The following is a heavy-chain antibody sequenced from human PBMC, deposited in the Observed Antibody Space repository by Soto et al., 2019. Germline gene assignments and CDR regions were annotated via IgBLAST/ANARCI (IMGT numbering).Heavy chain of an antibody. CDR3: ARVNVVVVAATREYYFDY. CDR1: GYSFTDYH. Sequence: ASVKVSCKASGYSFTDYHIHWVRQAPGQGLEWLGRINPKSGGTNYAQKFQGRVTMTRDTSISTAYMELSRLRSDDTAVYYCARVNVVVVAATREYYFDYWGQGTLVTVSS. D-gene: IGHD2-15*01. J-gene: IGHJ4*02. CDR2: INPKSGGT. V-gene: IGHV1-2*06.